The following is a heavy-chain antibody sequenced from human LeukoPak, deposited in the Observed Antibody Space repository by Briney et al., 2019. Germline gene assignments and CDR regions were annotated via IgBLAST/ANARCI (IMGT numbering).Heavy chain of an antibody. CDR3: ARQTVGTAYYYDSSGYEPVDY. D-gene: IGHD3-22*01. J-gene: IGHJ4*02. CDR1: GGSISSSSYY. V-gene: IGHV4-39*01. CDR2: IYYSGST. Sequence: SETLSLTCTVSGGSISSSSYYWGWLRQPPGKGLEWIGSIYYSGSTYYNPSLKSRVTISVDTSKNQFSLKLSSVTAADTAVYYCARQTVGTAYYYDSSGYEPVDYWGQGTLVTVSS.